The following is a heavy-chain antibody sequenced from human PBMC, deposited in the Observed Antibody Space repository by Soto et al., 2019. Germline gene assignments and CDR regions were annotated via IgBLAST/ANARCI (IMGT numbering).Heavy chain of an antibody. V-gene: IGHV1-18*01. D-gene: IGHD3-22*01. CDR1: GYTFSSYG. J-gene: IGHJ4*02. Sequence: QVQLVQSGAEVKKPGASVKVSCKASGYTFSSYGFSWVRQAPGQGLEWMGWISAYNGNTKYAQKFQGRVTMTTDTSTNTVYMELRSLRSDDTAVYYCARDSLPTYYYENSGYHIDYWGQGTLVTVSS. CDR3: ARDSLPTYYYENSGYHIDY. CDR2: ISAYNGNT.